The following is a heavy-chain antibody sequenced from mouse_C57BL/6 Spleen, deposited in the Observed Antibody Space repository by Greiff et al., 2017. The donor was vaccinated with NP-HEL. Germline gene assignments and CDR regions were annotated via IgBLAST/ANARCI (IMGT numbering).Heavy chain of an antibody. J-gene: IGHJ4*01. CDR2: IYPGDGDT. D-gene: IGHD1-1*01. Sequence: VQRVESGPELVKPGASVKISCKASGYAFSSSWMNWVKQRPGKGLEWIGRIYPGDGDTNYNGKFKGKATLTADKSSSTAYMQLSSLTSEDSAVYFCARVTTVVAEGAMDYWGQGTSVTVSS. V-gene: IGHV1-82*01. CDR3: ARVTTVVAEGAMDY. CDR1: GYAFSSSW.